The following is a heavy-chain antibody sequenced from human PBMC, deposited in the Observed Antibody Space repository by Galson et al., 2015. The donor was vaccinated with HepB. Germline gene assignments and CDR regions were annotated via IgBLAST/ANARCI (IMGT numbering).Heavy chain of an antibody. Sequence: SLRLSCAASGFTFSSYAMSWVRQAPGKGLEWVSAISGSGGSTYYADSVKGRFTISRDNSKNTLYLQMNSLRAEDTAVYYCAKDTVRRSGSHPPDYYFDYWGQGTLVTVSS. V-gene: IGHV3-23*01. D-gene: IGHD1-26*01. CDR2: ISGSGGST. CDR1: GFTFSSYA. J-gene: IGHJ4*02. CDR3: AKDTVRRSGSHPPDYYFDY.